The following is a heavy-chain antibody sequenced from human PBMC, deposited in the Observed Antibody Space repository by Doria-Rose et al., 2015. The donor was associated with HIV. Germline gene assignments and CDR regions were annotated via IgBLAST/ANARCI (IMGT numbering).Heavy chain of an antibody. CDR2: IFSDDER. V-gene: IGHV2-26*01. J-gene: IGHJ4*02. Sequence: VTLKESGPVLVKPTETLTLTCTVSGVSLSSPGMGVSWIRQPPGKALEWLANIFSDDERSYKTSLKSRLTISRGTSESQVVLTMTDMDPVDTATYYCARIESSRWYHKYYFDFWGQGTLVIVSA. CDR3: ARIESSRWYHKYYFDF. CDR1: GVSLSSPGMG. D-gene: IGHD6-13*01.